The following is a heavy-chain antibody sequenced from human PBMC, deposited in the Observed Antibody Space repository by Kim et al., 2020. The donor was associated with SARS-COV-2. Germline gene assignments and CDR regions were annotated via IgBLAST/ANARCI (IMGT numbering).Heavy chain of an antibody. CDR3: ARDLVIWDIVVVPAAMEVGWYFDL. J-gene: IGHJ2*01. D-gene: IGHD2-2*01. V-gene: IGHV3-74*01. CDR1: GFTFSSYW. Sequence: GGSLRLSCAASGFTFSSYWMHWVRQAPGKGLVWVSRINSDGSSTSYADSVKGRFTISRDNAKNTLYLQMNSLRAEDTAVYYCARDLVIWDIVVVPAAMEVGWYFDLWGRGTLVTVSS. CDR2: INSDGSST.